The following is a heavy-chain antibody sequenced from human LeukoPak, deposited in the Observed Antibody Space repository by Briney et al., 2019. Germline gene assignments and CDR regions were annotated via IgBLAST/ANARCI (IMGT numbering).Heavy chain of an antibody. CDR1: GFTFSSYA. D-gene: IGHD6-13*01. J-gene: IGHJ4*02. Sequence: GGSLRLSCAASGFTFSSYAMHWVRQAPGKGLEWVAVISYDGSNKYYADSVRGRFTISRDNSRNTLVYLEMNSLRIDDTAVYYCARVPSSSWYYFDYWGQGTLVIVSS. V-gene: IGHV3-30-3*01. CDR2: ISYDGSNK. CDR3: ARVPSSSWYYFDY.